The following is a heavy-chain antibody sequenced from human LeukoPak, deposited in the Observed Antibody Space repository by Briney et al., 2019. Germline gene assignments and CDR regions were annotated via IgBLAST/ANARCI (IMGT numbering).Heavy chain of an antibody. CDR1: GGSISSYY. D-gene: IGHD3-3*01. CDR2: IYYSGST. CDR3: ARLSIPSEWLPYYYYYGMDV. V-gene: IGHV4-59*08. Sequence: NPSETLSLTCTVSGGSISSYYWSWIRQPPGKGLEWIGYIYYSGSTNYNPSLKSRVTISVDTSKNQFSLKLSSVTAADTAVYYCARLSIPSEWLPYYYYYGMDVWGQGTTVTVSS. J-gene: IGHJ6*02.